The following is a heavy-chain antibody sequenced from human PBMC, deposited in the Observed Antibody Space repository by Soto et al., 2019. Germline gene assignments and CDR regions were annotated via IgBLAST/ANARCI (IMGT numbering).Heavy chain of an antibody. D-gene: IGHD6-13*01. CDR3: TRHIAAAGYWYFDL. J-gene: IGHJ2*01. CDR2: IRSKANSYAT. V-gene: IGHV3-73*02. CDR1: GFTFSGSA. Sequence: EVQLVESGGGLVQPGGSLKLSCAASGFTFSGSAMHWVRQASGKGLEWVGRIRSKANSYATAYAASVKGRFTISRDDSKNTAYLQMNSLKAEDRAVYYCTRHIAAAGYWYFDLWCRGTLVTVSS.